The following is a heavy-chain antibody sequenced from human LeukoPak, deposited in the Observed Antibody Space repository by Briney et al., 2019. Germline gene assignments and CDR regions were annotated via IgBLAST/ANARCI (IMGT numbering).Heavy chain of an antibody. CDR1: GYTFTSYG. D-gene: IGHD6-19*01. V-gene: IGHV1-18*01. CDR2: ISAYNGNS. Sequence: ASVKVSCKASGYTFTSYGISWVRQAPGQGLEWMGWISAYNGNSNYAQKLQGRVTMTTDTSTSTAYMELRSLRSDDTAGYYCARTHSSGLYSVGYYYMDGWGKGTTVTVSS. J-gene: IGHJ6*03. CDR3: ARTHSSGLYSVGYYYMDG.